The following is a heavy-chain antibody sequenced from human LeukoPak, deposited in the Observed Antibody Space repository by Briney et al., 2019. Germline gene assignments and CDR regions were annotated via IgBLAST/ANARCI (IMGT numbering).Heavy chain of an antibody. CDR2: IYSGGGT. V-gene: IGHV3-66*01. D-gene: IGHD3-22*01. J-gene: IGHJ4*02. Sequence: GGSLRFSCAASGFTVSSSYMNWVRQAPGKGLEWVSLIYSGGGTYYADSVKGRFTISRDNSKNTLYLQMNSLRAEDTAVYYCARNYYDSSAYYYFDYWGQGTLVTVSS. CDR3: ARNYYDSSAYYYFDY. CDR1: GFTVSSSY.